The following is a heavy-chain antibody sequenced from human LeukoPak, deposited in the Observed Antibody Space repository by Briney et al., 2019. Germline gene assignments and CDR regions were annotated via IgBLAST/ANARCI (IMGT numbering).Heavy chain of an antibody. D-gene: IGHD1-26*01. J-gene: IGHJ4*02. CDR3: ARDKIVGATQFDY. Sequence: SVKVSCKTSGDTFSSHSLSWVRQAPGQGLEWMGGIFPTLGITKYAQKFQGRVTITADESTSTAYMELSSLRSEDTAVYYCARDKIVGATQFDYWGQGTLVTVSS. CDR2: IFPTLGIT. V-gene: IGHV1-69*13. CDR1: GDTFSSHS.